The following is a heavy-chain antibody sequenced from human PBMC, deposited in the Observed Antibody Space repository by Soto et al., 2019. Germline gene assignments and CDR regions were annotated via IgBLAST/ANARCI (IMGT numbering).Heavy chain of an antibody. CDR1: GGSISSYY. V-gene: IGHV4-59*01. CDR2: IYYSGST. Sequence: QVQLQESGPGLVKPSETLSLTCTVSGGSISSYYWSWIRQPPGKGLEWIGYIYYSGSTNYNPSLTGRATISVDTSTTQFSLKLGSVTAADTAVYYCARDHSSGWGNYFDYWGQGTLVTVSS. CDR3: ARDHSSGWGNYFDY. D-gene: IGHD6-19*01. J-gene: IGHJ4*02.